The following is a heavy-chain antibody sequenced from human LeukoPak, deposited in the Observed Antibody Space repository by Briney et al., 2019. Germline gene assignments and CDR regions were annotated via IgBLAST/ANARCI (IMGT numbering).Heavy chain of an antibody. Sequence: GGSLRLSCVASGFTFSSYWMHWVRQDPRKGLVWVSRINGDGRNINYADSVRGRFTISRDNAKNTLYLQMNTLRVEDTAVYYCARSYYYDSSGYPYFDYWGQGTLVTVSS. J-gene: IGHJ4*02. V-gene: IGHV3-74*01. CDR2: INGDGRNI. D-gene: IGHD3-22*01. CDR1: GFTFSSYW. CDR3: ARSYYYDSSGYPYFDY.